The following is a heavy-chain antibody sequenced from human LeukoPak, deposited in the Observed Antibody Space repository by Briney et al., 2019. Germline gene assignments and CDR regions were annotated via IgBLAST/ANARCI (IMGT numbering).Heavy chain of an antibody. Sequence: SETLSLTCGVYGGSFSGDYWSWVRQPPGKGLEWIGEISHSGSASYNPSLKSRVTLSVDTSKIQFSLKLSSVTATGTAVYYCARMRDNWNVCVFDIWGQGTMVTVSS. J-gene: IGHJ3*02. CDR3: ARMRDNWNVCVFDI. CDR1: GGSFSGDY. D-gene: IGHD1-1*01. CDR2: ISHSGSA. V-gene: IGHV4-34*01.